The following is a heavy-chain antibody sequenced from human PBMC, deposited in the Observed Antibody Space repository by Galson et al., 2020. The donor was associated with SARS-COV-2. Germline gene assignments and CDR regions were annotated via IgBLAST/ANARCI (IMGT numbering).Heavy chain of an antibody. V-gene: IGHV7-4-1*02. D-gene: IGHD3-9*01. CDR3: ARDNHYDILTGYPPDYYYYYMDV. CDR1: GYTFTSYA. Sequence: ASVKVSCKASGYTFTSYAMNWVRQAPGQELEWMGWINTNTGNPTYAHGFTGRFVFSLDTSVSTAYLQISSLKAEDTAVYYCARDNHYDILTGYPPDYYYYYMDVWGKGTTVTVSS. CDR2: INTNTGNP. J-gene: IGHJ6*03.